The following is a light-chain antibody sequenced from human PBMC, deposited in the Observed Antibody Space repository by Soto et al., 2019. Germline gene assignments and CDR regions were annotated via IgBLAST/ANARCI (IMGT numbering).Light chain of an antibody. Sequence: EIVLTQCPATLSLSAGERATRSCRASQSVSSHLAWFQQRPGQAPRLLIYDASNRATGIPARFSGRGSGTDFTLTISSLEPEDFAVYYCQQRSRAITFGQGTRLEIK. CDR2: DAS. J-gene: IGKJ5*01. CDR1: QSVSSH. V-gene: IGKV3-11*01. CDR3: QQRSRAIT.